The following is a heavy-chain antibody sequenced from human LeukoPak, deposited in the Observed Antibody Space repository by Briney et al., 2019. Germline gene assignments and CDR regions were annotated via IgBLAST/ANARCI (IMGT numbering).Heavy chain of an antibody. D-gene: IGHD5-12*01. CDR3: AINGGGDSGYGNFDY. CDR2: ISGSGGTT. V-gene: IGHV3-23*01. J-gene: IGHJ4*02. Sequence: GGSLRLSCAASGFTFSSYAMSWVRQAPVKGLEWVSAISGSGGTTYYADSVKGRFTTSRDNAKNSLYLQMISLRAEDTALYYCAINGGGDSGYGNFDYWGQGTLVTVSS. CDR1: GFTFSSYA.